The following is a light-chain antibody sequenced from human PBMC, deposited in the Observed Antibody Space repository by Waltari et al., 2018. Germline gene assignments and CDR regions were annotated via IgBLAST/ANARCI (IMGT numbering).Light chain of an antibody. Sequence: IVLTQSPGTLSLSPGERATLSRRASQSVSSSYLAWYQQKPGQAPRLLIYGAASSATGIPDRFSGSGSGTDFTLTISRLEPEDFAVYYCQQYGSSPFTFGPGTKVDIK. CDR3: QQYGSSPFT. J-gene: IGKJ3*01. CDR1: QSVSSSY. V-gene: IGKV3-20*01. CDR2: GAA.